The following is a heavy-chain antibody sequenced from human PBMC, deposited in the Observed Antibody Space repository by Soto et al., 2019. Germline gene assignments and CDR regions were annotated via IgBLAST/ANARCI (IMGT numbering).Heavy chain of an antibody. D-gene: IGHD3-3*01. CDR1: GFTFSSYE. CDR2: ISSSGSTI. CDR3: AREGHGYYNY. Sequence: GGSLRLSCAASGFTFSSYEMNWVRQARGKGLEWVSYISSSGSTIYYADSVKGRFTISRDNAKNSLYLQMNSLRAEDTAVYYCAREGHGYYNYWGQGTLVTVSS. J-gene: IGHJ4*02. V-gene: IGHV3-48*03.